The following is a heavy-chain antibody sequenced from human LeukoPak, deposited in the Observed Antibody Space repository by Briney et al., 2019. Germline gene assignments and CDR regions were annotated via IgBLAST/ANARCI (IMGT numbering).Heavy chain of an antibody. CDR2: ISSSGSTI. CDR1: GFIFSDYY. V-gene: IGHV3-11*04. D-gene: IGHD6-6*01. J-gene: IGHJ4*02. Sequence: GWSVRLSCVASGFIFSDYYMSWMPQAAGRGREWVSYISSSGSTIYYADSVKGRFTISRDNAKNSLYLQMNSLRAEDTAIYYCARIGYSSSSLDYWGQGTLVTVSS. CDR3: ARIGYSSSSLDY.